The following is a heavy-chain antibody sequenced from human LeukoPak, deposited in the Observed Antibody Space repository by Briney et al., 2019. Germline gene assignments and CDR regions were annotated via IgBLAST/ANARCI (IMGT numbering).Heavy chain of an antibody. Sequence: ASVKVYCKASGDTFSSYAISWVRQAPGQGLEWMGGIIPIFGTANYAQKFQGRVTITADESTSTAYMELSSLRSEDTAVYYCARGPYESRFDYWGQGTLVTVSS. D-gene: IGHD5-12*01. CDR3: ARGPYESRFDY. J-gene: IGHJ4*02. V-gene: IGHV1-69*13. CDR1: GDTFSSYA. CDR2: IIPIFGTA.